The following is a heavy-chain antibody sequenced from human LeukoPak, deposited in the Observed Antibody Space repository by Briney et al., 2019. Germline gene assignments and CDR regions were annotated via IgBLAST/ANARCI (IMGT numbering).Heavy chain of an antibody. CDR2: IYSGGST. V-gene: IGHV3-53*01. CDR1: GFTFSDYY. D-gene: IGHD5-12*01. Sequence: GGSLRLSCAASGFTFSDYYMSWVRQAPGKGLEWVSVIYSGGSTYYADSVKGRFTISRDNSKNTLYLQMSSLRAEDTAVYYCARDLKWPYWYFDLWGRGTLVTVSS. CDR3: ARDLKWPYWYFDL. J-gene: IGHJ2*01.